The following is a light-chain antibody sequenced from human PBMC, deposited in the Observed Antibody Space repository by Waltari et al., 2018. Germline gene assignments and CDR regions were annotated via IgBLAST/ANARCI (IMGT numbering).Light chain of an antibody. J-gene: IGKJ1*01. CDR2: AAS. CDR3: QQSYSTPWT. V-gene: IGKV1-39*01. Sequence: DIQITQSPSSLSASVGDRVTITCRASQSISSYLNWYQQKPGTAPKLLIYAASSLQSGVPSRFSGSGSGTDFTLTIRSLQSEDFAPYSCQQSYSTPWTFGQGTQVEIK. CDR1: QSISSY.